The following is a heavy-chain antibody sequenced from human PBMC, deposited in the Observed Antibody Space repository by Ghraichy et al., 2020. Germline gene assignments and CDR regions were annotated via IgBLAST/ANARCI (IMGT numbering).Heavy chain of an antibody. CDR2: ISGSGGST. CDR1: GFTFSSYA. V-gene: IGHV3-23*01. CDR3: AKGGSSSWDY. D-gene: IGHD6-6*01. J-gene: IGHJ4*02. Sequence: GVLNISCAASGFTFSSYAMSWVRQAPGKGLEWVSAISGSGGSTYYADSVKGRFTISRDNSKNTLYLQMNSLRAEDTAVYYCAKGGSSSWDYWGQGTLVTVSS.